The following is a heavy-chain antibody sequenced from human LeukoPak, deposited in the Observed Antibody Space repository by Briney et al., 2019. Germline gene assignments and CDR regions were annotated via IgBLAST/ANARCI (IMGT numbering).Heavy chain of an antibody. J-gene: IGHJ6*02. V-gene: IGHV1-18*01. D-gene: IGHD2-8*01. Sequence: ASVKLSCKASGYTFTNYGITWVRQAPGQGLEWMGWISAYNGNTNYAQKLQGRVTMTTDTSTSTAYMELRSLRSDDTAVYYCASYCTNGVCPNYYYYGMDVWGQGTTVTVSS. CDR3: ASYCTNGVCPNYYYYGMDV. CDR1: GYTFTNYG. CDR2: ISAYNGNT.